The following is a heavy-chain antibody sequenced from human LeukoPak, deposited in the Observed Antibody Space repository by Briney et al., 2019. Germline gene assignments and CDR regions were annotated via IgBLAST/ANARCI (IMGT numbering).Heavy chain of an antibody. J-gene: IGHJ4*02. V-gene: IGHV1-18*01. CDR1: GYTFTSYG. CDR3: ASTLVSGDLPGAYFDY. D-gene: IGHD4-17*01. CDR2: ISAYNGNT. Sequence: GASVKVSCKASGYTFTSYGISWVRQAPGQGLEWMGWISAYNGNTNYAQKLQGRVTMTTDTSTSTAYMELRGLRSDDTAVYYCASTLVSGDLPGAYFDYWGQGTLVTVSS.